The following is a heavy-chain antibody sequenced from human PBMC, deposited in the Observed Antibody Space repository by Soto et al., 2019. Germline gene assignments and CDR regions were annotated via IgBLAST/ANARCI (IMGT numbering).Heavy chain of an antibody. CDR1: GYTFTSYY. J-gene: IGHJ5*02. CDR3: ARGRSIVVVPAAIGP. V-gene: IGHV1-46*03. CDR2: INPSGGST. D-gene: IGHD2-2*01. Sequence: QVQLVQSGAEVKKPGASVKVSCKASGYTFTSYYMHWVRQDPGQGLEWMGIINPSGGSTSYAQKFQGRVTMTRDTSTSTVYMELSSLRSEDTAVYYCARGRSIVVVPAAIGPWGQGTLVTVSS.